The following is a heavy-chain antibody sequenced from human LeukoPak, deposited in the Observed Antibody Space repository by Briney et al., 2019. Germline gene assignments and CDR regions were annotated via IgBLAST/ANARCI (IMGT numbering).Heavy chain of an antibody. V-gene: IGHV1-2*04. J-gene: IGHJ4*02. CDR3: ARDRDTAMVQYYFDY. Sequence: ASVKVSCKASGYTFTGYYMHWVRQAPGQGLEWMGWINPNSGGTNYAQKFQGWVTMTRDTSISTAYMELSRLRSDDTAMYYCARDRDTAMVQYYFDYWGQGTLVTVSS. CDR2: INPNSGGT. D-gene: IGHD5-18*01. CDR1: GYTFTGYY.